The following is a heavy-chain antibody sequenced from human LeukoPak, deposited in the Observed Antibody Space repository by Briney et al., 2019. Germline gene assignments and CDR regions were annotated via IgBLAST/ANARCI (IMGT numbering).Heavy chain of an antibody. D-gene: IGHD3-10*01. CDR1: GGSISSYY. CDR3: AREKGRYGSGTFSTFYYYALDV. Sequence: SETLSLTCTVSGGSISSYYWSWIRQPPGKGLEWIGYIYYTGSTNYNPSLKSRVTISVDTSKNQFSLKLRSVTAADTAMYYCAREKGRYGSGTFSTFYYYALDVWGQGTTVTVSS. V-gene: IGHV4-59*01. J-gene: IGHJ6*02. CDR2: IYYTGST.